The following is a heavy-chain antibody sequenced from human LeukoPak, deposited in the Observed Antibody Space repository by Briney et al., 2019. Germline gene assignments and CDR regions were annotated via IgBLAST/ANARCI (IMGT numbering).Heavy chain of an antibody. Sequence: PGGSLRLSCVASGFTFSTYWMSWVRQAPGKGLEGVANIKQDGSEKNYVDSVKGRFTISRDNSKNTLYLQMGSLRAEDMAVYYCARGTGRWLQLTYYYMDVWGKGTTVTISS. D-gene: IGHD5-24*01. CDR1: GFTFSTYW. CDR3: ARGTGRWLQLTYYYMDV. CDR2: IKQDGSEK. J-gene: IGHJ6*03. V-gene: IGHV3-7*01.